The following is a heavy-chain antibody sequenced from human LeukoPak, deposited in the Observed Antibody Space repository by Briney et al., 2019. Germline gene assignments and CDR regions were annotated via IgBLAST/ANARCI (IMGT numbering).Heavy chain of an antibody. Sequence: GGSLRLSCADSGFTSSTNWMSWVRQAPGKGLEWVANIRKDGSEKYYVDSVKGRFTISRDNAKNSLYLQMNSLRAEDTAVYYCARGYMWGQGILVTVSS. J-gene: IGHJ4*02. D-gene: IGHD5-18*01. CDR2: IRKDGSEK. CDR3: ARGYM. CDR1: GFTSSTNW. V-gene: IGHV3-7*01.